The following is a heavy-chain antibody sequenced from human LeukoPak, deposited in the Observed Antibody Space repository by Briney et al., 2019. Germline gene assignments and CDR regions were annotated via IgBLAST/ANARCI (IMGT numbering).Heavy chain of an antibody. CDR3: ARDRGYCSSTSCYSVY. CDR2: ISSSSSYI. D-gene: IGHD2-2*03. CDR1: GFTFSSYS. V-gene: IGHV3-21*01. J-gene: IGHJ4*02. Sequence: GGSLRLSCAASGFTFSSYSMNWVRQAPGKGLEWVSSISSSSSYIYYADSVKCRFTISRDNAKNSLYLQMNRLRAEDTAVYYCARDRGYCSSTSCYSVYWGQGTLVTVSS.